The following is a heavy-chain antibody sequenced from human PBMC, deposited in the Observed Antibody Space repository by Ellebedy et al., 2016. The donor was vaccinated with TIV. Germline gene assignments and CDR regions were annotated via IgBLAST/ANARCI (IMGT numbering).Heavy chain of an antibody. D-gene: IGHD4-17*01. J-gene: IGHJ4*02. CDR1: GFTFTNYY. CDR3: ARDFAGYDDYGLGYFDY. V-gene: IGHV1-46*04. Sequence: AASVKVSCKASGFTFTNYYIHWVRQAPGQGLEWMGIINPTGGNTRYAQKLQGRVTMTTDTSTSTGYMALSSLRSEDTAVYNCARDFAGYDDYGLGYFDYWGQGTLVTVSS. CDR2: INPTGGNT.